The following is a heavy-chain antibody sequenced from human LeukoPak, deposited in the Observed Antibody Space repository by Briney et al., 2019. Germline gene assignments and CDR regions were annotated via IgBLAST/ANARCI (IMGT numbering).Heavy chain of an antibody. CDR3: ARSAGSSGWYEGYYFDY. CDR2: IKHDGSEK. CDR1: GFTFSRYW. V-gene: IGHV3-7*01. J-gene: IGHJ4*02. D-gene: IGHD6-13*01. Sequence: GGSLRLSCAASGFTFSRYWMSWVRQAPGKGLEWVANIKHDGSEKYYVDSVKGRFTISRDNAKISLYLQMNSLRAEDTAIYYCARSAGSSGWYEGYYFDYWGQGTLVTVSS.